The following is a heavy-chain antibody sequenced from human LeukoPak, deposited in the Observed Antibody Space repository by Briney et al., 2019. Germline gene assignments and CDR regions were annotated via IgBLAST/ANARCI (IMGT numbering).Heavy chain of an antibody. CDR3: ARGCGGGTCYSGWYFDL. V-gene: IGHV3-48*03. Sequence: GGSLRLSCAASGFTFSSYEMNWVRQAPGKGLEWVSYISSSGSTIYYTDSVKGRLAISRDNAKNSLYLQMNGLRAEDTAVYYYARGCGGGTCYSGWYFDLWGRGTLVTVSS. CDR2: ISSSGSTI. D-gene: IGHD2-15*01. J-gene: IGHJ2*01. CDR1: GFTFSSYE.